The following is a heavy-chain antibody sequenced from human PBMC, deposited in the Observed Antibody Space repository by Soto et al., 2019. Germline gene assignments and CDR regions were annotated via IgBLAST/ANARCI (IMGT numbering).Heavy chain of an antibody. J-gene: IGHJ5*02. CDR2: ISYDGSNK. Sequence: PGGSLRLSCAASGFTFSSYAMHWVRQAPGKGLEWVAVISYDGSNKYYADSVKGRFTISRDNSKNTLYLQMNSLRAEDTAVYYCARNRIVATIRAQYNWFDPWGQGTLVTVSS. CDR1: GFTFSSYA. CDR3: ARNRIVATIRAQYNWFDP. D-gene: IGHD5-12*01. V-gene: IGHV3-30-3*01.